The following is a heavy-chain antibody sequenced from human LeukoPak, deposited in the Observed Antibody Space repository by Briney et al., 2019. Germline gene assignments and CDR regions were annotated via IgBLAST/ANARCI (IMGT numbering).Heavy chain of an antibody. J-gene: IGHJ4*02. Sequence: ASVKVSCKASGYTFTSYAMNWVRQAPGQGLEWTGWINTNTGNPTYAQGFTGRFVFSLDTSVSTAYLQISSLKAEDTAVYYCARDYRSLAAAGSHFDFWGQGTLVTVSS. CDR2: INTNTGNP. CDR3: ARDYRSLAAAGSHFDF. CDR1: GYTFTSYA. D-gene: IGHD6-13*01. V-gene: IGHV7-4-1*02.